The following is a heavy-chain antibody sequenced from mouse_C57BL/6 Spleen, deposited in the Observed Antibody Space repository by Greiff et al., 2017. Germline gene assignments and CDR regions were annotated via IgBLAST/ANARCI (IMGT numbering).Heavy chain of an antibody. J-gene: IGHJ2*01. CDR2: IYPSDSET. D-gene: IGHD2-5*01. CDR1: GYTFTSYW. V-gene: IGHV1-61*01. CDR3: ARGGVTPAFDY. Sequence: QVQLQQPGAELVRPGSSVKLSCKASGYTFTSYWMDWVKQRPGQGLEWIGNIYPSDSETHYNQKFKDKATLTVDKSSSTAYMQLSSLTSEDAAVYYCARGGVTPAFDYWGQGTTLTVSS.